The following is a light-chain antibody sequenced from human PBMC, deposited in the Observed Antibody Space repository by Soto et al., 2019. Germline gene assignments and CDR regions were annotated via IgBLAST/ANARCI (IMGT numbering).Light chain of an antibody. CDR2: EVS. CDR3: QHYSGDRAT. CDR1: QSIRTW. J-gene: IGKJ1*01. Sequence: DIQMTQSPSTLSASIGDRVTITCRASQSIRTWLAWYQHKPGKAPNLLIYEVSTLHSGVPSRFSGSGSGTEFTLTIISLRPDDFATYYCQHYSGDRATFGQGTKVDIK. V-gene: IGKV1-5*03.